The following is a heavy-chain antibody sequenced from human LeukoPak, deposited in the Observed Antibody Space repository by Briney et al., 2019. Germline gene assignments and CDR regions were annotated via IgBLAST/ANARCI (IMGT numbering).Heavy chain of an antibody. CDR2: IYYSGST. V-gene: IGHV4-30-4*08. D-gene: IGHD6-13*01. Sequence: SETLSLTCTVSGGSISSSSYYWGWIRQPPGKGLEWIGYIYYSGSTYYNPSLKSRVTISVDTSKNQFSLKLSSVTAADTAVYYCARGGAAAGTNDAFDIWGQGTMVTVSS. J-gene: IGHJ3*02. CDR1: GGSISSSSYY. CDR3: ARGGAAAGTNDAFDI.